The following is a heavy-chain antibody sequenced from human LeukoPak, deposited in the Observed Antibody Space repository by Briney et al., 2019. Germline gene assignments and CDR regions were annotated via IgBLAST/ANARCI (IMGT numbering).Heavy chain of an antibody. Sequence: GASVKVSCKASGYTFTSYDINWVRQANGQGLEWMGWMNPNSGNTGYAQKFQGRVTMTRNTSISTAYMELSSLRSEDTAVYYCARGEYYDSSGYSQNYYYYMDVWGKGTTVTISS. CDR2: MNPNSGNT. CDR1: GYTFTSYD. V-gene: IGHV1-8*01. J-gene: IGHJ6*03. CDR3: ARGEYYDSSGYSQNYYYYMDV. D-gene: IGHD3-22*01.